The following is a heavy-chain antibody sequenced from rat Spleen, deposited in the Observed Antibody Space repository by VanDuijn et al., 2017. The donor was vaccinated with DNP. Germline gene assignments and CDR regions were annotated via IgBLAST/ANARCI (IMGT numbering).Heavy chain of an antibody. Sequence: EVQLVESGGGLVEPGRSLKLSCVASGFSFRNYYMAWVRQTPTRGLEWVAIISDSDDTTYYPDSVRGRFTISRDNAESSLYLQMGSLKSEDTATYYCAREQHYHFDYWGQGVMVTVSS. CDR1: GFSFRNYY. D-gene: IGHD1-4*01. CDR3: AREQHYHFDY. CDR2: ISDSDDTT. V-gene: IGHV5-27*01. J-gene: IGHJ2*01.